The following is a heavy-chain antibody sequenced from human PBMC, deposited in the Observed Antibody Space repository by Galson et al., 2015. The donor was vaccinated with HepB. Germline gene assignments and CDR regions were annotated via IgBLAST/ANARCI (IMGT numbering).Heavy chain of an antibody. Sequence: SLRLSCAASGFTFGSYNMNCVRQAPGKGLEWISFFSATGGTIFYADSVKGRFTISRDNAKNSMYLQMNSLRAEDTAVYYCARDGYYYDSSGYYSYDAFDIWGQGTMVTVSS. V-gene: IGHV3-48*01. CDR2: FSATGGTI. CDR1: GFTFGSYN. D-gene: IGHD3-22*01. CDR3: ARDGYYYDSSGYYSYDAFDI. J-gene: IGHJ3*02.